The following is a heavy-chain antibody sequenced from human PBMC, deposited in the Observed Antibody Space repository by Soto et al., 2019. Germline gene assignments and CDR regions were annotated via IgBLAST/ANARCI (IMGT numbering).Heavy chain of an antibody. D-gene: IGHD5-12*01. CDR1: GGTFSSYA. J-gene: IGHJ5*02. CDR3: ARGRDGYTTRWFDP. V-gene: IGHV1-69*13. CDR2: IIPIFGTA. Sequence: SVKVSCKASGGTFSSYAISWVRQAPGQGLEWMGGIIPIFGTANYTQKFQGRVTITADESTSTAYMELSSLRSEDTAVYYCARGRDGYTTRWFDPWGQGTLVTVSS.